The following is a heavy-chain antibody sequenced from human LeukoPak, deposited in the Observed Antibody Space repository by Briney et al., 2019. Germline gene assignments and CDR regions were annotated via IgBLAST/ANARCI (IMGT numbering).Heavy chain of an antibody. V-gene: IGHV1-18*01. CDR1: GYTFTSYG. D-gene: IGHD5-18*01. CDR3: ARVPGGGYNYGSYYYGMDV. CDR2: ISAYNGNT. Sequence: ASVKVSCKASGYTFTSYGISWVRQAPGQGLEWMVWISAYNGNTNYAQKLQGRVTMTTDTSTSTAYMELRSLRSDDTAVYYCARVPGGGYNYGSYYYGMDVWGQGTTVTVSS. J-gene: IGHJ6*02.